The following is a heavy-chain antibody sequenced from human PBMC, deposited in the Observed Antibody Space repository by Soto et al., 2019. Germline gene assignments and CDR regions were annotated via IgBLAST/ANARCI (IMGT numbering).Heavy chain of an antibody. D-gene: IGHD3-3*01. CDR2: INHSGST. Sequence: SETLSLTCAVYGGSFSGYYWSWIRQPPGKGLEWFGEINHSGSTNYNPSLKSRVTISVDTSKNQFSLKLSSVTAADTAVYYCARGLGYYDFWSGPPYYYGMDVWGQGTTVTVSS. CDR3: ARGLGYYDFWSGPPYYYGMDV. CDR1: GGSFSGYY. J-gene: IGHJ6*02. V-gene: IGHV4-34*01.